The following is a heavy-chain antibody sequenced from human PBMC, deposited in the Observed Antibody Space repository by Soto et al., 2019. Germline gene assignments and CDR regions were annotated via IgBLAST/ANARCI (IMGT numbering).Heavy chain of an antibody. CDR2: IKEDGSEK. J-gene: IGHJ4*02. Sequence: EVQLVESGGGLVQPGGSLRLSCAASGFRIGDFWMSWVRQAPGKGLQWVANIKEDGSEKYYVDSVKGRFTISRDTAKNSLYLQMSSLRGEDTAVYYCVRTVVVVVPDNFVHWGQGTLVTVSS. D-gene: IGHD3-22*01. CDR3: VRTVVVVVPDNFVH. CDR1: GFRIGDFW. V-gene: IGHV3-7*01.